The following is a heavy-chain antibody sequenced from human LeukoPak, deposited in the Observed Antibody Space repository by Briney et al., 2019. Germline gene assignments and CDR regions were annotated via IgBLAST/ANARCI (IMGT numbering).Heavy chain of an antibody. CDR3: ARHVVAVGFDY. Sequence: GGSLRLSCAASGFTFSTYTMNWVRQAPGKGLEWVSSITSSSSYIYYADSVKGRFTISRDNAKNSLYLQMNSLRVEDTAVYYCARHVVAVGFDYWGQGTLVTVSS. D-gene: IGHD3-22*01. J-gene: IGHJ4*02. CDR2: ITSSSSYI. CDR1: GFTFSTYT. V-gene: IGHV3-21*01.